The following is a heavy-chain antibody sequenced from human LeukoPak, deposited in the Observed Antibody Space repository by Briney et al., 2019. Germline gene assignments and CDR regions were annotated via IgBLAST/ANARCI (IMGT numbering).Heavy chain of an antibody. J-gene: IGHJ4*02. V-gene: IGHV3-23*01. D-gene: IGHD6-13*01. CDR1: GFPFSTYA. Sequence: GGSLRLSCAASGFPFSTYAMNWVRQAPGKGLEWVSAISGSGGSTYYADSVKGRFTISRDNSKNTLYLQMNSLRAEDTAVYYCAKDSAGYSSSWYDYWGQGTLVTVSS. CDR3: AKDSAGYSSSWYDY. CDR2: ISGSGGST.